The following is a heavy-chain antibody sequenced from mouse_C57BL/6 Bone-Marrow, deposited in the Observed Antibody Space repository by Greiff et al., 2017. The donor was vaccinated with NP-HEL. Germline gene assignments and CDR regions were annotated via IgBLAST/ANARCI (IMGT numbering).Heavy chain of an antibody. J-gene: IGHJ2*01. Sequence: VKVVESGAELVRPGASVTLSCKASGYTFTDYEMPWVKQTPVHGLEWIGAIDPETGGTAYTHKFKGKAILTADKTSSTAYIELRSRTSEDSAVYYYTRKLRYFDYWGQGTTLTVSS. CDR3: TRKLRYFDY. D-gene: IGHD1-1*01. CDR1: GYTFTDYE. V-gene: IGHV1-15*01. CDR2: IDPETGGT.